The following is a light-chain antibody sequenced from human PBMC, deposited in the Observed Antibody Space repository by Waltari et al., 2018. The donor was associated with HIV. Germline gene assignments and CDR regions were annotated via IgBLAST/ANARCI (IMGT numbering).Light chain of an antibody. CDR1: SSNIGNNP. CDR3: ASWEDCLHGPV. J-gene: IGLJ2*01. V-gene: IGLV1-44*01. CDR2: SNN. Sequence: QSVLTQPPSASGTPGQRVTISCSGSSSNIGNNPVEWYQQLPGTAPKLLIYSNNRRPSGVPDRISGAKSGTSAALAIGGLQSDDEADYYCASWEDCLHGPVFGGGTKLTVL.